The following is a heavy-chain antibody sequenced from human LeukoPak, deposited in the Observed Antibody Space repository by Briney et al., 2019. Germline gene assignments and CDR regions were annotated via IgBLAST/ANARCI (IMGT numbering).Heavy chain of an antibody. J-gene: IGHJ4*02. Sequence: GASVKVSCKASGYSFTGYYMHWVRQAPGHGLEWMGWISPNSGGTNYAQKFQGRVTMTRDTSISTAYMELSRLRSDDTAIYYCASTEGYSYGRIDYWGQGTLVTVSS. CDR2: ISPNSGGT. D-gene: IGHD5-18*01. V-gene: IGHV1-2*02. CDR1: GYSFTGYY. CDR3: ASTEGYSYGRIDY.